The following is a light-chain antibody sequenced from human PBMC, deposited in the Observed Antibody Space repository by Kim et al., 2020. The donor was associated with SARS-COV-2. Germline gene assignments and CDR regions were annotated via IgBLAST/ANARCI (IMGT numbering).Light chain of an antibody. CDR2: AAS. Sequence: ASVGNRFTITCPASQGISSYLALHQQKPGRPPKVVIYAASSLQSGVPSRFSGSGSGTDFPLTISSLQPEDSATYFCQQFNSYPITFGQGSRLEIK. J-gene: IGKJ5*01. CDR1: QGISSY. V-gene: IGKV1-9*01. CDR3: QQFNSYPIT.